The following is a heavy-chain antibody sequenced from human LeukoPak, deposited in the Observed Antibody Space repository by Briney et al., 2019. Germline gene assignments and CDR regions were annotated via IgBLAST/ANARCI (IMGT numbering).Heavy chain of an antibody. CDR1: GGTFSSYA. CDR3: ARDPSPGYDFWSGYWNP. Sequence: ASVKVSCKASGGTFSSYAISWVRQAPGQGLEWMGRIIPILGIANYAQKFQGRVTITADKSTSTAYMELSSLRSEDTAVYYCARDPSPGYDFWSGYWNPWGQGTLVTVSS. CDR2: IIPILGIA. D-gene: IGHD3-3*01. V-gene: IGHV1-69*04. J-gene: IGHJ5*02.